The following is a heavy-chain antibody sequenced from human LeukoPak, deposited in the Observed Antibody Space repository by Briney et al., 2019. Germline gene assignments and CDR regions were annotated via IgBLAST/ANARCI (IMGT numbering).Heavy chain of an antibody. CDR2: IYTSGIT. V-gene: IGHV4-4*07. J-gene: IGHJ6*03. CDR1: GGSIISHY. Sequence: SETLSLTCTVSGGSIISHYWSWIRQPAGKGLEWIGRIYTSGITNYNPSLKSRVTMSLDTSKNQFSLKMSSVTAADTAVYYCARLKFYDSSGYSPGYYMDVWGKGTTVTVSS. D-gene: IGHD3-22*01. CDR3: ARLKFYDSSGYSPGYYMDV.